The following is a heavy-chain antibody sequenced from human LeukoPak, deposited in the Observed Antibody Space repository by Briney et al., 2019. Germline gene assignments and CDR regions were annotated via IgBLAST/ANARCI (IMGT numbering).Heavy chain of an antibody. CDR1: GFTFRNYD. J-gene: IGHJ6*03. CDR3: SIVGGIVLAVSYYMDV. D-gene: IGHD6-19*01. V-gene: IGHV3-30*02. Sequence: GGSLRLSCEASGFTFRNYDMYWVRQAPGKGLEWVAFIRFDGSNTHYGDSVKGRFPIPRDTSKNTPYLEMNSLRVEDSALYYCSIVGGIVLAVSYYMDVGREGTSVTVS. CDR2: IRFDGSNT.